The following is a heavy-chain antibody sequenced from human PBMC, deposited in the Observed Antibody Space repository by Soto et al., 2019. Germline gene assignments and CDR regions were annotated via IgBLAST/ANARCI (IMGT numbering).Heavy chain of an antibody. CDR2: INPSGGST. CDR1: GYTFTSYY. D-gene: IGHD4-17*01. CDR3: ARVGSVTQTYYYYYYMDV. V-gene: IGHV1-46*03. J-gene: IGHJ6*03. Sequence: VASVKVSCKASGYTFTSYYMHWVRQAPGQGLEWMGIINPSGGSTSYAQKFQGRVTVTRDTSTSTVYMELSSLRSEDTAVYYCARVGSVTQTYYYYYYMDVWGKGTTVTVSS.